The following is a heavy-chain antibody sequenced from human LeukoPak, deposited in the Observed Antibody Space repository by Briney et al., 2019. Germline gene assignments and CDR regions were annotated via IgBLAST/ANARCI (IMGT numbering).Heavy chain of an antibody. J-gene: IGHJ4*02. CDR2: ISSSSSYI. Sequence: PGGSLRLSCAASGFTFSSYSMNWVRQAPGKGLEWVSSISSSSSYIYYADSVKGRFTISRDNAKNSLYLQMNSLRAEDTAVYYCASEVGAHVFDYWGQGTLVTVSS. CDR3: ASEVGAHVFDY. CDR1: GFTFSSYS. V-gene: IGHV3-21*01. D-gene: IGHD1-26*01.